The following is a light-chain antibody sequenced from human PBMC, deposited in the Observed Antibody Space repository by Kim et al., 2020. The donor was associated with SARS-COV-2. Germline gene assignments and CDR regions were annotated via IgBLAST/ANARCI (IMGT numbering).Light chain of an antibody. CDR2: GAS. Sequence: EIVMTKSPATLSVSPGERATLSCRASQSVSSNLAWYQQKPGQAPRLLIYGASTRATGIPARFSGSGSGTEFTLTISSLQSEDFAVYYCQQYNNWPGWTFGQGTKVDIK. J-gene: IGKJ1*01. V-gene: IGKV3-15*01. CDR1: QSVSSN. CDR3: QQYNNWPGWT.